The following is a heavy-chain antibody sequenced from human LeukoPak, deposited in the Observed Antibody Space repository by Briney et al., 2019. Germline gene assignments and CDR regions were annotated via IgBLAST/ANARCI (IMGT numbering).Heavy chain of an antibody. CDR3: ARYHFRGPTSHYFDY. CDR2: VYTSGST. Sequence: SETLSLTCTVSGGSISSGSYYWSWIRQPAGKGLEWIGRVYTSGSTNYNPSLKSRVTISVDTSKNQFALKLSSVTATDTAVYYCARYHFRGPTSHYFDYWGQGTLVTVSS. J-gene: IGHJ4*02. V-gene: IGHV4-61*02. CDR1: GGSISSGSYY. D-gene: IGHD3-10*02.